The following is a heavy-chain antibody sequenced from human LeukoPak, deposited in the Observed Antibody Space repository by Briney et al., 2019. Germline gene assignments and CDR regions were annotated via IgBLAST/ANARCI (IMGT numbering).Heavy chain of an antibody. V-gene: IGHV4-39*01. Sequence: PSETLSLTCTVSGDSVSSSPNCWGWIRHPPGEGLEWIETVYYSGTTYYNPSLKSRFTISGDTSKNQFYLKLGSVTAEDAAVYYCARHRGGSWNNWFDPWGQGTLVTVSS. J-gene: IGHJ5*02. CDR3: ARHRGGSWNNWFDP. D-gene: IGHD6-13*01. CDR1: GDSVSSSPNC. CDR2: VYYSGTT.